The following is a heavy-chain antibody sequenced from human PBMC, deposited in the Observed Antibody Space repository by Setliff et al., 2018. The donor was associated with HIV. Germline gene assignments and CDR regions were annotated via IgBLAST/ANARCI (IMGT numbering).Heavy chain of an antibody. CDR3: ARDDYFQH. CDR1: GFTVSTNY. V-gene: IGHV3-66*01. J-gene: IGHJ1*01. CDR2: IYSSGVT. Sequence: GGSLRLSCAASGFTVSTNYINWVRQAPGKGLEWVSLIYSSGVTKYADSVKGRFTISRDNAKNTLYLQMNSLRAEDTAVYYCARDDYFQHWGQGTQVTVSS.